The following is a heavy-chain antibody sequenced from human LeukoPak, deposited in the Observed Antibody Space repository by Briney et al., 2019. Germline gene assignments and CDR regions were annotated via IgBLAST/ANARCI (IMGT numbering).Heavy chain of an antibody. CDR2: IDSAGNRI. D-gene: IGHD1-26*01. CDR1: GFTFSSYS. CDR3: VADSGNRSGGDY. V-gene: IGHV3-74*01. Sequence: GGSLRLSCAASGFTFSSYSMNWVRQAPGKGLLWVSRIDSAGNRIVYADSVKGRFTISRDNAKNTVYLQMNSLRPEDTAVYYCVADSGNRSGGDYWGQGTLVTVSS. J-gene: IGHJ4*02.